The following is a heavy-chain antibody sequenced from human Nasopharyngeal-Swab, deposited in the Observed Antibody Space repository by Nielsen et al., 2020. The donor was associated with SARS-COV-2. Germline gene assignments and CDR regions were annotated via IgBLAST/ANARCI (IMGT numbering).Heavy chain of an antibody. V-gene: IGHV3-21*01. J-gene: IGHJ4*02. Sequence: GGSLRLSCAVSGFTFSSYSMNWVRQAPGKGLEWVSSISSSSSYIYYADSVKGRFTISRDNAKNSLYLQMNSLRAEDTAVYYCARDPTYSSSWTYYFDYWGQGTLVTVSS. CDR1: GFTFSSYS. CDR3: ARDPTYSSSWTYYFDY. CDR2: ISSSSSYI. D-gene: IGHD6-13*01.